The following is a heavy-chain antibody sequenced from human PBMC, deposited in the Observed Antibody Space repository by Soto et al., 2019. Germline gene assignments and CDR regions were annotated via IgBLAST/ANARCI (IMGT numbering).Heavy chain of an antibody. V-gene: IGHV3-23*01. CDR2: ISGSGGST. CDR1: GFTFSSYA. Sequence: EVQLLESGGGLVQPGGSLRLSCAASGFTFSSYAMSWVRQAPGKGLELVSAISGSGGSTYYADSVKGRFTISRDNSKNTLYLQMNSLRAEDTAVYHCAKEYLGYSGYGRFDYWGQGTLVTVSS. J-gene: IGHJ4*02. CDR3: AKEYLGYSGYGRFDY. D-gene: IGHD5-12*01.